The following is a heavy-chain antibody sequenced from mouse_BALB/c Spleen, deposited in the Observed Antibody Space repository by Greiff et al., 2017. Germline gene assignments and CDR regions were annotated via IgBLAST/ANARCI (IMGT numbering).Heavy chain of an antibody. V-gene: IGHV1S81*02. D-gene: IGHD2-4*01. CDR3: ARTSTMITTSDY. J-gene: IGHJ2*01. Sequence: QVQLKQPGAELVKPGASVKLSCKASGYTFTSYWMHWVKQRPGQGLEWIGEINPSNGRTNYNEKFKSKATLTVDKSSSTAYMQLSSLTSEDSAVYYCARTSTMITTSDYWGQGTTLTVSS. CDR1: GYTFTSYW. CDR2: INPSNGRT.